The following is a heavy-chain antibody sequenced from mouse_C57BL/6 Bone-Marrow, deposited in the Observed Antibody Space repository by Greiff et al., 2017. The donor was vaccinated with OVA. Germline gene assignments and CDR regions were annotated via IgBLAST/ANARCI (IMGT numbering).Heavy chain of an antibody. V-gene: IGHV7-3*01. CDR3: ARYPNTTVARYFDV. D-gene: IGHD1-1*01. J-gene: IGHJ1*03. CDR2: ISNKANGYTT. CDR1: GFTFTDYY. Sequence: EVMLLESGGGLVQPGGSLSLSCAASGFTFTDYYMSWVRQPPGKGLEWMGFISNKANGYTTEYSASVKGRFTISRDNSKSILYLQMNALRAEDSATYYCARYPNTTVARYFDVWGTGTTVTVSS.